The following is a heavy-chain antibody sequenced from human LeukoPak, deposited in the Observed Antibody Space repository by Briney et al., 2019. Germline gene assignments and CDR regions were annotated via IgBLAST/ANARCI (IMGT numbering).Heavy chain of an antibody. CDR1: GGSISSYY. CDR2: IYYSGTT. Sequence: SETLSLTCTVSGGSISSYYWSWIRQPPGKGLEWIGYIYYSGTTNYNPSLKSRVTISVDTSKNQFSLKLSSVTAADTAVYYCARGRDYYDSSGSRNFDPWGQGTLVTVSS. J-gene: IGHJ5*02. D-gene: IGHD3-22*01. V-gene: IGHV4-59*01. CDR3: ARGRDYYDSSGSRNFDP.